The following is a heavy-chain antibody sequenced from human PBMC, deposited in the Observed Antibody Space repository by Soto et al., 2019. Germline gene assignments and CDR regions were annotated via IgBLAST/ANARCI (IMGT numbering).Heavy chain of an antibody. D-gene: IGHD6-19*01. V-gene: IGHV3-30-3*01. CDR3: ASHLYSSGWYSFDY. CDR2: ISYDGSNK. Sequence: QVQLVESGGGVVQPGRSLRLSCAASGFTFSSYAMHWVRQAPGKGLAWVAVISYDGSNKYYADSVKGRFTISRDNSKNTMYQQMNSLRAEDTAVYYCASHLYSSGWYSFDYWGQGTLVTGSS. J-gene: IGHJ4*02. CDR1: GFTFSSYA.